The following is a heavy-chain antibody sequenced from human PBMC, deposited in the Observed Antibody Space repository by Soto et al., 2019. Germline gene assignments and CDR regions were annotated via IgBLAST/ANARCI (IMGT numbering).Heavy chain of an antibody. V-gene: IGHV3-72*01. CDR1: GFTFSDHY. D-gene: IGHD3-10*01. J-gene: IGHJ4*02. CDR3: VRVNTYGREFNFDY. Sequence: PGGSLRLSCAASGFTFSDHYMEWVRQAPGKGLEWVGRSRNKASDYTTEYAASVKGRFTLSTDDSKNLLYLHMNSLKTEDTAVYYCVRVNTYGREFNFDYWGQGTLVTVSS. CDR2: SRNKASDYTT.